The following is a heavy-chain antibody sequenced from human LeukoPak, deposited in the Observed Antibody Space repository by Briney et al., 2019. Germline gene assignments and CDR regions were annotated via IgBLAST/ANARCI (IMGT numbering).Heavy chain of an antibody. CDR1: GFTFSSYA. D-gene: IGHD3-22*01. J-gene: IGHJ5*02. V-gene: IGHV3-23*01. CDR3: AKSITMIVVVMAA. Sequence: GGSLRLSCVASGFTFSSYAMSWVRQAPGKGLERVSAISGSGGRTYYADSVKGRFTISRDNSKNTLYLQMNSLRAEDTAVYYCAKSITMIVVVMAAWGQGTLVTVSS. CDR2: ISGSGGRT.